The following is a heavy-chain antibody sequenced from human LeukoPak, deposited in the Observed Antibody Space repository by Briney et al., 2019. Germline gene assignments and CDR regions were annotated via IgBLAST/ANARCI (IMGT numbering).Heavy chain of an antibody. CDR1: GYSISSGYY. Sequence: KPSETLSLTCAVSGYSISSGYYWGWIRQPPGTGMEWIGTIYHNGNTYYNPSLKSRVTISVDTSKNQFSLKLSSVTAADTAVYYCARVRYNYGDSDYWGQGTLATVSS. CDR3: ARVRYNYGDSDY. V-gene: IGHV4-38-2*01. D-gene: IGHD5-18*01. J-gene: IGHJ4*02. CDR2: IYHNGNT.